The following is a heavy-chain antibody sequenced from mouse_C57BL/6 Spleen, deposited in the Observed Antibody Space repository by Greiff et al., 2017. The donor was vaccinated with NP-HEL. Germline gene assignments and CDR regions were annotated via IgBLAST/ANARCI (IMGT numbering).Heavy chain of an antibody. CDR1: GFTFSSYT. J-gene: IGHJ4*01. Sequence: EVKLVESGGGLVKPGGSLKLSCAASGFTFSSYTMSWVRQTPEKRLEWVATISGGGGNTYYPDSVKGRFTISRDNAKNTLYLQMSSLRSEDSALYYCARDLVYYAMDYWGQGTSVTVSS. V-gene: IGHV5-9*01. CDR3: ARDLVYYAMDY. CDR2: ISGGGGNT.